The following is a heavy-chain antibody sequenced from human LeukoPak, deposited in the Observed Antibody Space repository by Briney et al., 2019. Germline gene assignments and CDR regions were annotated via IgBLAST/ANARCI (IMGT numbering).Heavy chain of an antibody. V-gene: IGHV3-11*01. CDR2: ISSSCSTT. J-gene: IGHJ4*02. D-gene: IGHD3-10*01. CDR1: GFTISEYY. CDR3: AREMDGPYGSGSPLDY. Sequence: GGSLRLSCAASGFTISEYYMSWIRQAPGKGLEWVSYISSSCSTTYYADSVKGRFTISRDNAKNSLYLQMNSLRAEDTAVYYCAREMDGPYGSGSPLDYWGQGTLVTVSS.